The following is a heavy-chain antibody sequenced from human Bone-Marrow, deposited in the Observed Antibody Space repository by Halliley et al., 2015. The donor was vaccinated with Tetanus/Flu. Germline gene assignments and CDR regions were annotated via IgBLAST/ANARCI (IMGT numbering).Heavy chain of an antibody. V-gene: IGHV1-2*04. CDR2: IYPNSGGT. CDR3: ARGPDYYGMDV. Sequence: LEWMGWIYPNSGGTNYAQKFQGWVTMTRDTSINTAYLELSRLKSDDTAVYYCARGPDYYGMDVWGQGTTVIVSS. J-gene: IGHJ6*02.